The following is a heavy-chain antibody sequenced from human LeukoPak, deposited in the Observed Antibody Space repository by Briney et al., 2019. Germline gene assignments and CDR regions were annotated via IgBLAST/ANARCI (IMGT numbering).Heavy chain of an antibody. J-gene: IGHJ4*02. CDR2: FSGSGGRT. CDR3: ARAFSTTAFDY. V-gene: IGHV3-23*01. Sequence: GGSLRLSCAASGFTFSSYGMSWVRQAPGKGLEWVSSFSGSGGRTYFADSVKGRFTISRDNSKNTLYLQMNILRAEDTAVYYCARAFSTTAFDYWGQGTLVTVSS. D-gene: IGHD4-17*01. CDR1: GFTFSSYG.